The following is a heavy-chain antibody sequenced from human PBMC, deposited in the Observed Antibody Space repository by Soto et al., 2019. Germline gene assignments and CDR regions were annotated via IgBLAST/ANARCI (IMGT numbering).Heavy chain of an antibody. D-gene: IGHD1-26*01. CDR1: GFTFSSYA. CDR3: ARDLVRTSRKWELLLEAFP. V-gene: IGHV3-30-3*01. CDR2: ISYDGSNK. Sequence: PEGSLILSCAASGFTFSSYAMHWVRQAPGKGLVWVAVISYDGSNKYYADSVKGRFTISRDNSKNTLYLQMNSLRAEDTAVYYCARDLVRTSRKWELLLEAFPWGQGTLVPVSS. J-gene: IGHJ5*02.